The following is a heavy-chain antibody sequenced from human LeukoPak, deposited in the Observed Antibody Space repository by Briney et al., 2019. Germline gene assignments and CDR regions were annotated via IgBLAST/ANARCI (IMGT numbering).Heavy chain of an antibody. CDR2: IYPGDSDT. CDR1: GYRFTSYW. CDR3: VRPTGGYLNF. D-gene: IGHD3-16*02. J-gene: IGHJ4*02. V-gene: IGHV5-51*01. Sequence: GESLKISCKGSGYRFTSYWIGWVRQMLGKGLEWMGIIYPGDSDTSYSPSFQGQVTISADKSINTAYLQWSNLKASDTAMYYCVRPTGGYLNFWGQGTLVTVSS.